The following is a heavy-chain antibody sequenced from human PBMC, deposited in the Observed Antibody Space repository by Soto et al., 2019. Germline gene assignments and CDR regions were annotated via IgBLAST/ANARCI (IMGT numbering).Heavy chain of an antibody. Sequence: QVQLQESGPGLVKPSETLSLTCSVSGGSISSHYWNWIRLPPGKGLEWIGYIYYTGSTNYNPSLKSRVTMSIDTSKNQFSLKLRSVTAADTAVYYCARGLLRAYNGFDHWGQGTLVTVSS. V-gene: IGHV4-59*11. D-gene: IGHD1-20*01. CDR1: GGSISSHY. CDR3: ARGLLRAYNGFDH. J-gene: IGHJ5*02. CDR2: IYYTGST.